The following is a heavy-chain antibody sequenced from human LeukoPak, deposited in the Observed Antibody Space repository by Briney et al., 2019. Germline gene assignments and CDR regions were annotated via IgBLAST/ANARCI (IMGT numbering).Heavy chain of an antibody. CDR3: AREKWELLEGSFDY. CDR2: IYTSGST. D-gene: IGHD1-26*01. J-gene: IGHJ4*02. V-gene: IGHV4-4*07. Sequence: SETLSLTCTVSGGSISSYYWSWIRQPAGKGLEWIGRIYTSGSTNYNPSLKSRVTMSVDTSKNQFSLKLSSVTAADTAVYYCAREKWELLEGSFDYWGQGTLVTVSS. CDR1: GGSISSYY.